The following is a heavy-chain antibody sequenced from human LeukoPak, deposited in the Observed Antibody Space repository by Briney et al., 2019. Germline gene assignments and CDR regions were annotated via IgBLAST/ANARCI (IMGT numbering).Heavy chain of an antibody. CDR1: GGSISSYY. D-gene: IGHD3-10*01. J-gene: IGHJ6*02. CDR2: IYYSGST. V-gene: IGHV4-59*01. Sequence: SETLSLTCTVSGGSISSYYWSWIRQPPGKGLEWIGYIYYSGSTNYNPSLKSRVTILVDTSKNQFSLKLSSVTAADTAVYYCARARGVNYYYGMDVWGQGTTVTVSS. CDR3: ARARGVNYYYGMDV.